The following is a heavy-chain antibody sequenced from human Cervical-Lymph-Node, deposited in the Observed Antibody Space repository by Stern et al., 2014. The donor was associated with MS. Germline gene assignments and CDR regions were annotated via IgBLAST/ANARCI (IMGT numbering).Heavy chain of an antibody. D-gene: IGHD2-21*02. Sequence: VQLVESGGGVVRPGKSLRLSCAASGFTFSSYAMHWVRQAPGKGLEWLAVISFDGSQEYYADSVKGRFTISRDMSKNTLYLQLSSLKTEDTAVYYCAKEGQPLQDYYYGMDVWGQGTTVTVSS. CDR2: ISFDGSQE. J-gene: IGHJ6*02. CDR1: GFTFSSYA. CDR3: AKEGQPLQDYYYGMDV. V-gene: IGHV3-30*18.